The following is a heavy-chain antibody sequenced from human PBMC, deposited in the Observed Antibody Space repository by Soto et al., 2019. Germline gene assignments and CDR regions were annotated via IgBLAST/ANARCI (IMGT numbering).Heavy chain of an antibody. CDR3: ARAYYGVDV. V-gene: IGHV3-23*01. CDR2: ISGGGGGST. Sequence: GGSLRLSCASSGFTFSSYAMSLVRQAPGKGLEWVSAISGGGGGSTYYADSVKGRFTISRDNSKNALYLQMNSLRAEDTAVYFCARAYYGVDVWGQGSTVTVSS. CDR1: GFTFSSYA. J-gene: IGHJ6*02.